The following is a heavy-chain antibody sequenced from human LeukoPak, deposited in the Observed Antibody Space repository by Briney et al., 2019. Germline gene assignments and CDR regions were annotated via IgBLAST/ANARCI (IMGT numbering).Heavy chain of an antibody. CDR3: ARDQGSMIVVRTTNWYFDL. CDR2: INHSGST. V-gene: IGHV4-34*01. J-gene: IGHJ2*01. CDR1: GGSFSGYY. Sequence: SETLSLTCAVYGGSFSGYYWSWIRQPPGKGLEWIGAINHSGSTNYNPSLKSRVTISVDTSKNQFSLKLSSVTAADTAVYYCARDQGSMIVVRTTNWYFDLWGRGTLVTVSS. D-gene: IGHD3-22*01.